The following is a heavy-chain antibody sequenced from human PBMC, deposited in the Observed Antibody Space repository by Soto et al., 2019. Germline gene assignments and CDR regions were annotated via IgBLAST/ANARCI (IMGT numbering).Heavy chain of an antibody. J-gene: IGHJ4*02. V-gene: IGHV3-30-3*01. CDR2: ISYDGSNK. CDR3: ARAREWELLPLDY. Sequence: QVQLVESGGGVVQPGRSLRLSCEASGFTFSSYAMHWFRQAPGKGLEWVAVISYDGSNKYYADSVKGRFTISRDNSKNTLYLQMNSLRAEDTAVYYCARAREWELLPLDYWGQGTLVTVSS. CDR1: GFTFSSYA. D-gene: IGHD1-26*01.